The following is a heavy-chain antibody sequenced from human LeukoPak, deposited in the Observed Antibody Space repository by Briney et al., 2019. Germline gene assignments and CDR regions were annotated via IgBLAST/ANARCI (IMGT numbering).Heavy chain of an antibody. CDR1: GFTVSSNY. Sequence: GGSLRLSCAAAGFTVSSNYMSWVRQAPGKGLEWVAFIPYDGTNQYYADSVKGRFIISRDKSKNKLYLQINSLRVEDTAVYYCAKDAAYNYAYSFDYWGQGTLLIVSS. V-gene: IGHV3-30*02. D-gene: IGHD5-18*01. J-gene: IGHJ4*02. CDR2: IPYDGTNQ. CDR3: AKDAAYNYAYSFDY.